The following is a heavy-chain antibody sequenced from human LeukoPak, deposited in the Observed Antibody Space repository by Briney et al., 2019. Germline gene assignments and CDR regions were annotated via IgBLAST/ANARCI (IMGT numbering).Heavy chain of an antibody. CDR3: ARKAQYNGHYPLDY. CDR1: GFTFTSYS. J-gene: IGHJ4*02. CDR2: TSDRGDHT. Sequence: GGSLRLSCAASGFTFTSYSMSWVRQAPGKGLEWVSGTSDRGDHTYYADSVKGRFTISRDSSKNTLFLQMNSLRAEDTALYFCARKAQYNGHYPLDYWGQGTLVTVSS. D-gene: IGHD1-7*01. V-gene: IGHV3-23*01.